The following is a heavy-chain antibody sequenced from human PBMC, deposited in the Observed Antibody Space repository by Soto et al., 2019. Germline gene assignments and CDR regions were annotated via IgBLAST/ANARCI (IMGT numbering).Heavy chain of an antibody. Sequence: EVQRLESGGGLVQPAGSLRLSCAASGFTFSSYVMSWVRQAPGKGLEWVSAISGSGGSTYYADSVNGLFTISRDNSKNTLYLQMNRLRAEDTAVYYCAKDLAYCTNDVCAFDYWGQGTLVTVSS. CDR1: GFTFSSYV. CDR3: AKDLAYCTNDVCAFDY. V-gene: IGHV3-23*01. D-gene: IGHD2-8*01. CDR2: ISGSGGST. J-gene: IGHJ4*02.